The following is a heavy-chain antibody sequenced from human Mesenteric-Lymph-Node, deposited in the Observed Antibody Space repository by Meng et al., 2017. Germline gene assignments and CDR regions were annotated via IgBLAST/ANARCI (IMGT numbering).Heavy chain of an antibody. CDR1: GGSISSYY. V-gene: IGHV4-59*12. CDR2: IYYNGST. CDR3: ARDYYYDSSGYYYDY. J-gene: IGHJ4*02. D-gene: IGHD3-22*01. Sequence: ESLKISCTVSGGSISSYYWSWIRQPPGKGLEWIGYIYYNGSTNYNPSLKSRVTMSVDTSKNQFSLKLSSVTAADTAVYYCARDYYYDSSGYYYDYWGQGTLVTVSS.